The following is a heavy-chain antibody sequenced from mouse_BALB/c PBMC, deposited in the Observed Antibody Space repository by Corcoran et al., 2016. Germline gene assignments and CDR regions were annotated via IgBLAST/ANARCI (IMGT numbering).Heavy chain of an antibody. CDR1: GYTFTSYV. CDR3: ATRYDETWFAY. D-gene: IGHD2-14*01. CDR2: INPYNDGT. Sequence: EFQLQQSGPELVKTGASVKMPCKASGYTFTSYVMHWVKQKPGQGLEWIGYINPYNDGTKYNEKFKGKATLTSAKSSSTAYMELSSLTSEDSAVYYCATRYDETWFAYWGQGTLVTVS. J-gene: IGHJ3*01. V-gene: IGHV1S136*01.